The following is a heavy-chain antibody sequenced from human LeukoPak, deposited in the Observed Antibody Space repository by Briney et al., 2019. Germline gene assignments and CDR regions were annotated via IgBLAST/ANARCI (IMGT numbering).Heavy chain of an antibody. CDR3: ARHRYYYDSSGSYYFDY. CDR1: GYSISSGYY. CDR2: IYHSGST. D-gene: IGHD3-22*01. Sequence: PSETLSLTXAVSGYSISSGYYWGWIRQPPGKGLEWIGSIYHSGSTYFSPSLKSRVTISVDTSNNQFSLRLRSVTAADTAVYYCARHRYYYDSSGSYYFDYWGQGALVTVSS. V-gene: IGHV4-38-2*01. J-gene: IGHJ4*02.